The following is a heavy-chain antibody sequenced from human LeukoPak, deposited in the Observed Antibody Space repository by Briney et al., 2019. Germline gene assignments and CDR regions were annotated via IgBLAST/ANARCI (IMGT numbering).Heavy chain of an antibody. D-gene: IGHD2-2*01. CDR2: ISHSGSS. J-gene: IGHJ6*02. V-gene: IGHV4-61*01. CDR3: ARHRYCSSTSCYYYYYYGMDV. Sequence: PSETLSLTCTVSGGSVSSGTSYWSWIRQPPGKGMEWIGYISHSGSSNYNPSLKSRVTISVDTSKNQISLKLSSVTAADTAVYYCARHRYCSSTSCYYYYYYGMDVWGQGTTVTVSS. CDR1: GGSVSSGTSY.